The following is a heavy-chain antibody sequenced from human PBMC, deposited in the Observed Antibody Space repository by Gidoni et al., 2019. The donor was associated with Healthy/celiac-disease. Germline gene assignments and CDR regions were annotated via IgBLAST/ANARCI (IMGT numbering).Heavy chain of an antibody. V-gene: IGHV1-69*08. J-gene: IGHJ2*01. CDR3: AREDDSTYWYFDL. CDR2: IIPILGIA. D-gene: IGHD3-22*01. CDR1: GGTFSSYT. Sequence: QVQLVQSGAEVKKPGSSVKVSCKASGGTFSSYTISWVRQAPGQGLEWMGRIIPILGIANYAQKFQGRVTITADKSTSTAYMELSSLRSEDTAVYYCAREDDSTYWYFDLWGRGTLVTVSS.